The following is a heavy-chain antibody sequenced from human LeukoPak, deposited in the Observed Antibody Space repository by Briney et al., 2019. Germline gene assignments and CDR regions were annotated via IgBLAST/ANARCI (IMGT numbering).Heavy chain of an antibody. CDR3: ARGEAHGMDV. V-gene: IGHV3-11*01. J-gene: IGHJ6*02. CDR1: GFTFSEYY. Sequence: PGGSLRLSCAASGFTFSEYYMTWIRQAPGKGLEWVSYISGVYDNIFYGNSVKGRFTISRDNAKKSVYLQMNSLRAEDTAVYYCARGEAHGMDVWGQGTTVTVSS. CDR2: ISGVYDNI.